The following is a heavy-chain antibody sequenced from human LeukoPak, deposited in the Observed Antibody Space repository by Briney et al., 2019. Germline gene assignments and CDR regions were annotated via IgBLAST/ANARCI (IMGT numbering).Heavy chain of an antibody. V-gene: IGHV3-21*01. CDR3: ARDTDTAMVSGAFDI. Sequence: GGSLRLSCAGAGFTFRNYHMFWVRQAPGKGLEWVSSISGSGSHKDYADSVKGRFAISRDNAKNSMSLQMNNLRAEDTAVYYCARDTDTAMVSGAFDIWGQGTMVTVSS. CDR2: ISGSGSHK. CDR1: GFTFRNYH. J-gene: IGHJ3*02. D-gene: IGHD5-18*01.